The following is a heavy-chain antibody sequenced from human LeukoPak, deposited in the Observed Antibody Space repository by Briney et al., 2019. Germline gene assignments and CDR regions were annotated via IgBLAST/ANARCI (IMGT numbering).Heavy chain of an antibody. Sequence: ASVKVSCKASGYTFTSYYIHWVRQAPGQGLEWMGIINHSGGSTSYVQKFQGRVTLTRDTSTSTVYMELSSLRSEDTAVYYCARGGYSTPNWFDPWGQGTLVTVSS. CDR2: INHSGGST. CDR3: ARGGYSTPNWFDP. CDR1: GYTFTSYY. V-gene: IGHV1-46*01. J-gene: IGHJ5*02. D-gene: IGHD4-11*01.